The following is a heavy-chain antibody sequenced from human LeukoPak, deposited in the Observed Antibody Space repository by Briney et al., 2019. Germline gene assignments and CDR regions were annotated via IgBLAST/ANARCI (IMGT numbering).Heavy chain of an antibody. CDR2: IYPGDSDT. CDR3: ARIYSSSSWWFDP. V-gene: IGHV5-51*01. J-gene: IGHJ5*02. CDR1: GYSFTSYW. D-gene: IGHD6-6*01. Sequence: GESLQISCKGSGYSFTSYWIGWVRQMPGKGLEWMGIIYPGDSDTRYSPSFQGQVTISADKSISTAYLQWSSLKASDTAMYYCARIYSSSSWWFDPWGQGTLVTVSS.